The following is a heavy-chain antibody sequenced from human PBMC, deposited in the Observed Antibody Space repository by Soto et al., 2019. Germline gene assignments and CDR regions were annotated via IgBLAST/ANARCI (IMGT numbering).Heavy chain of an antibody. CDR3: AISCRGATCQNFFDY. J-gene: IGHJ4*02. D-gene: IGHD2-15*01. CDR2: IDPSDSYT. CDR1: GYSFTSYW. Sequence: PGESLKISCKGSGYSFTSYWISWVRQMPGKGLEWMGRIDPSDSYTNYSPSFQGHVTISADKSISTAYLQWSSLKAEDTAVYYCAISCRGATCQNFFDYWGQGALVTVSS. V-gene: IGHV5-10-1*01.